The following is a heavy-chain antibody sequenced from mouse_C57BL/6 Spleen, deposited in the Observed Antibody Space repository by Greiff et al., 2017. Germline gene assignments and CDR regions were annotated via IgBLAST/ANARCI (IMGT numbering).Heavy chain of an antibody. CDR3: ARRGYYGSSYGYYAMDY. J-gene: IGHJ4*01. CDR1: GYTFTTYP. Sequence: QVQLQQSGAELVKPGASVKMSCKASGYTFTTYPIEWMKQNHGQSLEWIGNFHPYNDDTTYNEKFKGKATLTVEKSSSTVYLELSRLTSDDSAVFYCARRGYYGSSYGYYAMDYWGQGTSVTVSS. V-gene: IGHV1-47*01. CDR2: FHPYNDDT. D-gene: IGHD1-1*01.